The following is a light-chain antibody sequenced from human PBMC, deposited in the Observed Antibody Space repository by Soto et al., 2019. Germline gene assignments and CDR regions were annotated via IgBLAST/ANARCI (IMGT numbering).Light chain of an antibody. Sequence: DIQMTQSPSTLSASVGDRVTITCRASQSISSWLAWYQQKPGKAPKLLIYDASSLESGVPSRFSGSGSGTEFTLPISSLQPDDFATSYCQQYNIYSPGFGQGTKVEIK. CDR1: QSISSW. CDR3: QQYNIYSPG. V-gene: IGKV1-5*01. J-gene: IGKJ1*01. CDR2: DAS.